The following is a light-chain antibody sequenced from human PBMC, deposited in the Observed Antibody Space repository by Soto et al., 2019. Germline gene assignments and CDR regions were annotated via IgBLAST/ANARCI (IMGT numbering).Light chain of an antibody. J-gene: IGKJ1*01. CDR2: AAS. Sequence: DIQMTQSPSSLSASVGDRVTITCRASQSIRSYLNWYQLKPGKAPKLLIYAASSLQSGVPSRFSGSRSGPDFTLTISSLQPEDFATYYCQQSYSSPRMFGQGTKVDIK. V-gene: IGKV1-39*01. CDR3: QQSYSSPRM. CDR1: QSIRSY.